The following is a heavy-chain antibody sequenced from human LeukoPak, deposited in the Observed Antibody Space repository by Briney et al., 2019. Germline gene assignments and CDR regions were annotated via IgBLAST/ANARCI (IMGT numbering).Heavy chain of an antibody. CDR3: ARVYGSWSYYDY. CDR1: GGTFNIYA. CDR2: IIAIFGTA. D-gene: IGHD3-10*01. V-gene: IGHV1-69*06. Sequence: ASVRVSFTASGGTFNIYAISWVRQAPGQGLEWRGGIIAIFGTANYVQKFQGRVTITADKSTSTAYMKLSSLRSEDTAVYHCARVYGSWSYYDYWGQGTLVTVSS. J-gene: IGHJ4*02.